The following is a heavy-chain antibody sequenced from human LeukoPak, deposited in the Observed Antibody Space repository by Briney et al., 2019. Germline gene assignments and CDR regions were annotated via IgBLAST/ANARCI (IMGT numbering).Heavy chain of an antibody. V-gene: IGHV5-51*01. CDR3: ARPPSRGYSSSFEY. Sequence: GESLKISCKGSGYSFTSYWIAWVRQMPGKGLEWMGIIYPDESNIRYSPSFQGQVTISADKSISTAYLQWSSLKASDTAMYYCARPPSRGYSSSFEYWGQGTLVTVSS. J-gene: IGHJ4*02. D-gene: IGHD2-2*03. CDR2: IYPDESNI. CDR1: GYSFTSYW.